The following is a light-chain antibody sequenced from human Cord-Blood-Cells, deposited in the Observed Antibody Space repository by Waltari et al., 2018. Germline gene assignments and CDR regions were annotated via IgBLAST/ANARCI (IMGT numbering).Light chain of an antibody. V-gene: IGKV1-9*01. CDR2: AAS. J-gene: IGKJ1*01. CDR3: QQLNSYPPT. Sequence: IPLTQSPSFLSASVGDRVTITCRASQGISSYLAWYQQKPGKAPKLLIYAASTLQSGVPSRISGSGSGTEFTLTISSLQPEDFATYYCQQLNSYPPTFGQGTKVEIK. CDR1: QGISSY.